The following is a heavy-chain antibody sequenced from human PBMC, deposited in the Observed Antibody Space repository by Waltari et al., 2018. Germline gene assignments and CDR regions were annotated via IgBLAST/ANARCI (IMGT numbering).Heavy chain of an antibody. D-gene: IGHD6-6*01. V-gene: IGHV3-33*01. CDR2: IWYDGNNK. CDR1: GFPFSNYA. J-gene: IGHJ4*02. CDR3: VRGVGGSSSLNFDY. Sequence: VQVVESGGGVVQPGRSLRLSCSASGFPFSNYAMHWVLQAPGKGLEWLAVIWYDGNNKYFADSVKGRFTVSRDNSKDTLDLQMNSLRVEDTAMYYCVRGVGGSSSLNFDYWGQGTLVSVTS.